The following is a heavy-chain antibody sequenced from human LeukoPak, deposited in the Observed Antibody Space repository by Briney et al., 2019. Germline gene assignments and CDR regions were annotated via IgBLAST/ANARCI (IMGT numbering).Heavy chain of an antibody. CDR3: AKGAQWLVHF. V-gene: IGHV3-43*02. J-gene: IGHJ4*02. Sequence: GGSLRLSCAASGFTVSSTSMSWVRQAPGKGLEWVSLISGDGATTYYADSVKGRFTISRDNSKNSLYLQMNSLRTEDTALYYCAKGAQWLVHFWGQGTLVTVSS. D-gene: IGHD6-19*01. CDR2: ISGDGATT. CDR1: GFTVSSTS.